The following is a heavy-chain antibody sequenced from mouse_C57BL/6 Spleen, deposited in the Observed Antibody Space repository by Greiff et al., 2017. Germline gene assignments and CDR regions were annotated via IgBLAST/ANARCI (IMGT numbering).Heavy chain of an antibody. CDR3: AGGYARGYFDV. CDR2: IYPGDGDT. D-gene: IGHD1-1*02. CDR1: GYAFSSSW. V-gene: IGHV1-82*01. Sequence: VQLQQSGPELVKPGASVKISCKASGYAFSSSWMNWVKQRPGKGLEWIGRIYPGDGDTNYNGKFKGKATLTADKSSSTAYMQLSSLTSEDSAVYFCAGGYARGYFDVWGTGTTVTVSS. J-gene: IGHJ1*03.